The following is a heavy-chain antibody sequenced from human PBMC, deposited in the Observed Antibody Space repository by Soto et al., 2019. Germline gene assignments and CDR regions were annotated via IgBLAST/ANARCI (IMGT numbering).Heavy chain of an antibody. CDR3: ARAHDDWSYPFDY. V-gene: IGHV6-1*01. CDR1: GDSVSSNSVA. D-gene: IGHD1-26*01. J-gene: IGHJ4*02. CDR2: TYYRSKWYS. Sequence: SQTLSLTCAISGDSVSSNSVAWNWIRQSPSRGLEWLGRTYYRSKWYSDYAVSVKSRISVNPDKSKNQFSLHLNSVTPEDTAVYYCARAHDDWSYPFDYWGQGTLVTVSS.